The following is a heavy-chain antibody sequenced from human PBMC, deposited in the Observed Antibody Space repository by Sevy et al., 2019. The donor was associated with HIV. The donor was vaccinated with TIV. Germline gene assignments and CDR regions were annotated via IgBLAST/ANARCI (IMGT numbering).Heavy chain of an antibody. Sequence: SETLSLTCAVYGGSFSGYYWSWIRQPPGKGLEWIGEINHSGSTNYNPSLKSRVTISVDTSKNQFSLKLSSVTAADTAVYYCARGRVFGYYDSSGYHKYYYYYMDVWGKRTTVTGSS. CDR1: GGSFSGYY. D-gene: IGHD3-22*01. V-gene: IGHV4-34*01. J-gene: IGHJ6*03. CDR2: INHSGST. CDR3: ARGRVFGYYDSSGYHKYYYYYMDV.